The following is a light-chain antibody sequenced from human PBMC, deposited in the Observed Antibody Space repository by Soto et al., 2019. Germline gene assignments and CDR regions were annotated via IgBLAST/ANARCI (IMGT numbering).Light chain of an antibody. Sequence: QSVLTQPPSVSAAPGQKVTVSCSGSRSNIGNNYVSWYQHLPGTAPKLLIYDNDKRPSGIPDRFSASKSGTSATLDITGLQTGDEADYYCEAWESNLSGGVLGGGTKLTVL. CDR1: RSNIGNNY. V-gene: IGLV1-51*01. CDR3: EAWESNLSGGV. J-gene: IGLJ3*02. CDR2: DND.